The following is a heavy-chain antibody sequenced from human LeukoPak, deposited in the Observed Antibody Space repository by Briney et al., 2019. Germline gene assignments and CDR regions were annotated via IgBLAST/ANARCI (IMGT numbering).Heavy chain of an antibody. CDR2: VNPHSGGT. D-gene: IGHD3-10*01. V-gene: IGHV1-2*02. CDR1: GYSFIDYY. J-gene: IGHJ4*02. Sequence: ASAKVSCKASGYSFIDYYLHWVRQAPGQGLGWMGWVNPHSGGTKFAQKFQGGVTMTRDTSINTAYMEVSSLRSDDTAVYYCARDIGDYYGSGSYWLLWGQGTLVTVAS. CDR3: ARDIGDYYGSGSYWLL.